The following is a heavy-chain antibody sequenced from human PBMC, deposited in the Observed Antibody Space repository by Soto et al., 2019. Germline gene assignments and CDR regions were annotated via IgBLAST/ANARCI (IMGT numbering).Heavy chain of an antibody. D-gene: IGHD3-3*01. CDR2: IYYSGST. Sequence: SETLSLTCTVSGGSISSSSYYWGWIRQPPGKGLEWIGSIYYSGSTYYNPSLKSRVTISVDTSKNQFSLKLSSVTAADTAVYYCARTYYDFWSGYYVFDYWGQGTLVTVSS. CDR1: GGSISSSSYY. V-gene: IGHV4-39*01. J-gene: IGHJ4*02. CDR3: ARTYYDFWSGYYVFDY.